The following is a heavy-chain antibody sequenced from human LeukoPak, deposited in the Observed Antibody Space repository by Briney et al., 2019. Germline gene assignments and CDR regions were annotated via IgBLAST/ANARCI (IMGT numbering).Heavy chain of an antibody. V-gene: IGHV4-59*01. J-gene: IGHJ4*02. CDR2: IYYSGST. D-gene: IGHD3-22*01. CDR1: GGSISSYY. CDR3: ARVQSYYDSSGYHQYYFDY. Sequence: SETLSLTCTVSGGSISSYYWSWIRQPPGKGLEWIGYIYYSGSTNYNPSLKSRVTISVDTSKNQFSLKLSSVTAADTAVYYCARVQSYYDSSGYHQYYFDYWGQGTLVTVSS.